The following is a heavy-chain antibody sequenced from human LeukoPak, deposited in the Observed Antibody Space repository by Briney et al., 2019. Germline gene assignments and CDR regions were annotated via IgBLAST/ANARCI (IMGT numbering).Heavy chain of an antibody. D-gene: IGHD3-9*01. J-gene: IGHJ4*02. CDR3: ARVRLVGYDILTGYYSFDY. V-gene: IGHV4-59*01. CDR2: IYYSGNT. Sequence: PSETLSLTCTVSGGSISTYSWSWIRQPPGKGLEWIGYIYYSGNTNYNPSLKSRVTISVATSKNQFSLKLSSVTAADTAVYYCARVRLVGYDILTGYYSFDYWGQGTLVTVSS. CDR1: GGSISTYS.